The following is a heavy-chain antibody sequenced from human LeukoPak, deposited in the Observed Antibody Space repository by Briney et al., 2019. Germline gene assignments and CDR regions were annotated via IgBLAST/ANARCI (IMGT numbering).Heavy chain of an antibody. CDR2: IRSKAYGETA. V-gene: IGHV3-49*03. CDR1: GFTFGDYA. J-gene: IGHJ4*02. D-gene: IGHD1-1*01. CDR3: TRDRGAYNLYDY. Sequence: GGSLRLSCTASGFTFGDYAMSWIRQAPGKGLEWVGFIRSKAYGETADYAASVEGRFTISRDDSKAIAYLQMNSLKTEDTAVYHCTRDRGAYNLYDYWGQGTLVTVSS.